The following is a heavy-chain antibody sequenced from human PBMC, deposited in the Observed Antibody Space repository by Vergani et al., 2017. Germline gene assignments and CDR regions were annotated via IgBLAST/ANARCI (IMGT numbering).Heavy chain of an antibody. CDR1: GFTFGSYS. CDR2: ISSSSSYR. Sequence: EVQLVESGGGLVKPGGSLRLSCVASGFTFGSYSMNWVRQAPGKGLEWVSFISSSSSYRYYADSVKGRFTISRDNGEYSLLLQMNSLRPEDTAVYYCASGVPGYQLATQYFQHWGQGTRVTVSS. D-gene: IGHD2-2*01. V-gene: IGHV3-21*01. CDR3: ASGVPGYQLATQYFQH. J-gene: IGHJ1*01.